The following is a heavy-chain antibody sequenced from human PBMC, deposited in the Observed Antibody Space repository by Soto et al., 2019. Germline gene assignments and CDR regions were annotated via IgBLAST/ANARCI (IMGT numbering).Heavy chain of an antibody. V-gene: IGHV1-69*01. CDR1: GGTFSSYA. CDR3: ARYSHNVVPAATPHYYYYYGMDV. Sequence: QVQLVQSGAEVKKPGSSVKVSCKASGGTFSSYAISWVRQAPGQGLEWMGGIIPIFGTANYAQKFQGRVTITEDESTSTAYMELSSLRSEDTAVYYCARYSHNVVPAATPHYYYYYGMDVWGQGTTVTVSS. D-gene: IGHD2-2*02. J-gene: IGHJ6*02. CDR2: IIPIFGTA.